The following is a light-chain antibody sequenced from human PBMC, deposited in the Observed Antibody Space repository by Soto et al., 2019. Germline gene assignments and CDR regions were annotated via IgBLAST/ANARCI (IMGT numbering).Light chain of an antibody. J-gene: IGLJ1*01. CDR2: EVS. CDR3: SSYAGSNYV. Sequence: QSALTQPHSASGSPGQSVTSSCTGTSSDVGGYNYVSWYQQHPGKAPKLMIYEVSKRPSGVPDRFSGSKSGNTASLTVSGLQAEDEADYYCSSYAGSNYVFGTGTKVTAL. CDR1: SSDVGGYNY. V-gene: IGLV2-8*01.